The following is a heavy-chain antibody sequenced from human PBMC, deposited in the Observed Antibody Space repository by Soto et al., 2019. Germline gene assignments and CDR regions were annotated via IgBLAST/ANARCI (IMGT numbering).Heavy chain of an antibody. Sequence: GSLRLSCAASGFTFSPYSMNWVRQAPGKGLEWVSFINSGSSHIQYADSVKGRFTISRDDGKNSLYLQMDSLRVEDTAVYYCARRFADGDGEVDVWGKGTMVTVSS. CDR2: INSGSSHI. J-gene: IGHJ6*04. V-gene: IGHV3-48*01. CDR1: GFTFSPYS. CDR3: ARRFADGDGEVDV. D-gene: IGHD3-10*01.